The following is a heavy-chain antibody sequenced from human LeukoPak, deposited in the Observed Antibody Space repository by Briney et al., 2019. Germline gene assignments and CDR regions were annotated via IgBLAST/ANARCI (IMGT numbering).Heavy chain of an antibody. CDR2: IKQDGSEK. D-gene: IGHD5-24*01. V-gene: IGHV3-7*04. J-gene: IGHJ4*02. Sequence: GGSLRLSCTASGFTFSSYWMNWVRQAPGKGLEWVANIKQDGSEKYYVDSVKGRFTISRDNAKKSLYLQMNSLRAEDTAVYYCARETEMANLDYWGQGTLVTISS. CDR1: GFTFSSYW. CDR3: ARETEMANLDY.